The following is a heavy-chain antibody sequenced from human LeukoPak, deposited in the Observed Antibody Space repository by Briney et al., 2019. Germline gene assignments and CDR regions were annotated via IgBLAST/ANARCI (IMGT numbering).Heavy chain of an antibody. CDR2: TYVSGST. J-gene: IGHJ4*02. V-gene: IGHV4-59*08. CDR3: ARHDSNYVGYFDN. Sequence: SETLSLTCTVSGGVINNYYWSWIRQPPGKGLDWLGYTYVSGSTKVNAALKTRVTISVDTSKNQFSLKLSSVTAADTAVYYCARHDSNYVGYFDNWGQGTLVTVAS. D-gene: IGHD1-7*01. CDR1: GGVINNYY.